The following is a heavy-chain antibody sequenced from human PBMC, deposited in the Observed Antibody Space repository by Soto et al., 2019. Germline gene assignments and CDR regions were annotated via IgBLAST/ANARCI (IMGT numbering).Heavy chain of an antibody. D-gene: IGHD3-10*01. J-gene: IGHJ3*01. CDR3: ARAMERGAFDV. V-gene: IGHV3-33*08. Sequence: GGSLRLSCAASGFIFSRYGMHWVRQAPGKGLEWVAVIWYDGSNKYYADSVKGRFTISRDNSKNTLYLQMNSLRAEDTTVYYCARAMERGAFDVWGQGTMVTVSS. CDR1: GFIFSRYG. CDR2: IWYDGSNK.